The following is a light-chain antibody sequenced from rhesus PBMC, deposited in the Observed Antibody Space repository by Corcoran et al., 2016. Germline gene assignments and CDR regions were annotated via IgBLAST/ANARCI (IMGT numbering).Light chain of an antibody. CDR2: AAS. Sequence: DIQMTQSPSSLSASVGDRVTITCQASQGISNWLAWSPQKPGKAPKLLIYAASILQSGVPSRFSGNESGTEFTITISSLQPEDFATYYWQQHNSNPYSFGQGTKVEIK. CDR3: QQHNSNPYS. J-gene: IGKJ2*01. V-gene: IGKV1-33*02. CDR1: QGISNW.